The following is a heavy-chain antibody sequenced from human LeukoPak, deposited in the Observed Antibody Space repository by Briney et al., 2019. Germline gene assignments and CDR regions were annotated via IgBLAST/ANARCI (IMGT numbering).Heavy chain of an antibody. J-gene: IGHJ6*02. CDR3: ARGGSLRGYSYGGGGMDV. Sequence: PGGSLRLSCAASGFTFSSYDMNWVRQATGKGLEWVSAIGSGGDTYYPGSVKGRLTISRENTKKTLYLQMNSLRAGDTAVYYCARGGSLRGYSYGGGGMDVWGQGTTVTVSS. CDR2: IGSGGDT. V-gene: IGHV3-13*04. CDR1: GFTFSSYD. D-gene: IGHD5-18*01.